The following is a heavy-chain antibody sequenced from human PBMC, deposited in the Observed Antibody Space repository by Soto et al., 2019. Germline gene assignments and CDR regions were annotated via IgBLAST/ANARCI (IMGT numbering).Heavy chain of an antibody. Sequence: QVQLRESGPGLVKPSGTLSLTCAVSGDSISSTNWWSWVRQPPGKGLEWIGEIYHSGSTNYNPSLNRRATXXVXKXXNQFSLSLSSVTAADTAVYYCARTPMTAVTYFFDYWGQGNLVTVSS. CDR3: ARTPMTAVTYFFDY. CDR2: IYHSGST. CDR1: GDSISSTNW. D-gene: IGHD4-17*01. J-gene: IGHJ4*02. V-gene: IGHV4-4*02.